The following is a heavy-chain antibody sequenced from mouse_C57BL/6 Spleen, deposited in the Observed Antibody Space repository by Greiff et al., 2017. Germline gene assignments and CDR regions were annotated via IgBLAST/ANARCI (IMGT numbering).Heavy chain of an antibody. Sequence: QVQLQQSGAELVRPGASVTLSCKASGYTFTDYEMHWVKQTPVHGLEWIGAIDPETGGTAYNQKFKGKAILTADKSSSTAYMELRSLTSEDSAVYYCTGNYGRYFDVWGKGTTVTVSS. CDR2: IDPETGGT. CDR3: TGNYGRYFDV. J-gene: IGHJ1*03. D-gene: IGHD1-1*01. CDR1: GYTFTDYE. V-gene: IGHV1-15*01.